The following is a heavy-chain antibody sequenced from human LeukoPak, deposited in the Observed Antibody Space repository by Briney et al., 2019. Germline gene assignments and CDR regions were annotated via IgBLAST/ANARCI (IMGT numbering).Heavy chain of an antibody. CDR3: VSDLYQLLYGGDYYYYYMDV. CDR1: GGSISSYY. J-gene: IGHJ6*03. CDR2: IYTSGST. Sequence: SETLSLTCTVSGGSISSYYWSWIRQPAGKGLEWIGRIYTSGSTNYNPSLKSRVTMSVDTSKNQFSLKLSSVTAADTAVYYCVSDLYQLLYGGDYYYYYMDVWGKGTTVTVSS. D-gene: IGHD2-2*02. V-gene: IGHV4-4*07.